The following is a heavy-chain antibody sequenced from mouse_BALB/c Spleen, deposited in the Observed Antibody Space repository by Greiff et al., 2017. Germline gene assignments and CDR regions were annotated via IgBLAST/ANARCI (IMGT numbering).Heavy chain of an antibody. V-gene: IGHV5-6-2*01. D-gene: IGHD2-2*01. J-gene: IGHJ4*01. Sequence: EVKVEESGGGLVKLGGSLKLSCAASGFTFSSYYMSWVRQTPEKRLELVAAINSNGGSTYYPDTVKGRFTISRDNAKNTLYLQMSSLKSEDTALYYCARRDGYAHAMDYWGQGTSVTVSS. CDR3: ARRDGYAHAMDY. CDR2: INSNGGST. CDR1: GFTFSSYY.